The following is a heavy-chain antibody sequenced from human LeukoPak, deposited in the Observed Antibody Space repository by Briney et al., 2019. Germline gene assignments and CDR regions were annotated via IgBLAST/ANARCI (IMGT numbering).Heavy chain of an antibody. Sequence: GASVKVSCKSSGYTFTGYYMHWVRQAPGQGLEWMGWINPNSGGTNYAQKFQGSVTMTRDTSISTAYMELSRLRSDDTAVYYCARDGGFTDAFDIWGQGTMVTVSS. CDR1: GYTFTGYY. CDR3: ARDGGFTDAFDI. CDR2: INPNSGGT. D-gene: IGHD6-25*01. V-gene: IGHV1-2*02. J-gene: IGHJ3*02.